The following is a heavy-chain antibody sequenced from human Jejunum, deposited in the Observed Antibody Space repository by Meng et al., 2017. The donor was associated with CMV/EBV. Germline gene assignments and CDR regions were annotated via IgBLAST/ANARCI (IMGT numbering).Heavy chain of an antibody. Sequence: FSTYEMNWVSQAPGEGLEWISYISSNGGDINYADSVKGRFTISRDNAKNSLYLQMTSLTAEDTAVYYCARGDYDFWGGYWGQGALVTVSS. D-gene: IGHD3-3*01. V-gene: IGHV3-48*03. CDR3: ARGDYDFWGGY. CDR1: FSTYE. CDR2: ISSNGGDI. J-gene: IGHJ4*02.